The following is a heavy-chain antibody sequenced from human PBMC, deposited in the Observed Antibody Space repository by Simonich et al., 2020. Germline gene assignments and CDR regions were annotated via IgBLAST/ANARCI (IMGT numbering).Heavy chain of an antibody. CDR1: GFTFSSYS. V-gene: IGHV3-21*01. CDR2: ISSNSSYI. D-gene: IGHD5-18*01. CDR3: ARDVDTAMVFDY. J-gene: IGHJ4*02. Sequence: EVQLVESGGGLVKPGGSLRLSCAASGFTFSSYSMNWVRQAPGKGWDGVSSISSNSSYIDYADSVKGRFTISRDNAKNSLYLQMNSLRAEDTAVYYCARDVDTAMVFDYWGQGTLVTVSS.